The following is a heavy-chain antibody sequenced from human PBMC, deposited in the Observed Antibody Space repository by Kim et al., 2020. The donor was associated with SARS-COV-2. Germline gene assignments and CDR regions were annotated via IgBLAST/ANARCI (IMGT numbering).Heavy chain of an antibody. D-gene: IGHD5-18*01. J-gene: IGHJ4*02. CDR1: GFRFISYG. CDR3: ARDNQGSYGSDY. V-gene: IGHV3-33*01. Sequence: GGSLRLSCAASGFRFISYGMHWVRQAPGKGLEWVAVIWYDESNKYYADSVKGRFTISRDTSKNTLYLQMNSLRVEDTAVYYCARDNQGSYGSDYWGQGTLVTVSS. CDR2: IWYDESNK.